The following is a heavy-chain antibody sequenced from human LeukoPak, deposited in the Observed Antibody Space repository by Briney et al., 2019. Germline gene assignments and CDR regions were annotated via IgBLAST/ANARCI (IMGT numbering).Heavy chain of an antibody. J-gene: IGHJ6*03. CDR1: GASISAHY. CDR2: VYCTGTT. D-gene: IGHD1-26*01. CDR3: AKFGTYPVHVSYSYYYLDV. V-gene: IGHV4-59*11. Sequence: SETLSLTCTVSGASISAHYWSWIRQPPGKGLEYIGDVYCTGTTNYNPSLQSRVTMSVDTSKNQFSLRLTSVTAADTAVYYCAKFGTYPVHVSYSYYYLDVWGKGTTVTVSS.